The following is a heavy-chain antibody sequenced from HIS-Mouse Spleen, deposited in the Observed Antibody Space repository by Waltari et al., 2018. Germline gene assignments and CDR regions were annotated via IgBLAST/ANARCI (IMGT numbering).Heavy chain of an antibody. D-gene: IGHD1-26*01. CDR3: ARVQVRVGADGCWFDP. CDR2: IYYSGST. Sequence: QVQLQESGPGLVKPSQTLSLTCTVSGGSISSGDYYWRCIRQPPGKGLEWIGYIYYSGSTYYNPSLKSRVTISVDTSKNQFSLKLSSVTAADTAVYYCARVQVRVGADGCWFDPWGQGTLVTVSS. V-gene: IGHV4-30-4*01. J-gene: IGHJ5*02. CDR1: GGSISSGDYY.